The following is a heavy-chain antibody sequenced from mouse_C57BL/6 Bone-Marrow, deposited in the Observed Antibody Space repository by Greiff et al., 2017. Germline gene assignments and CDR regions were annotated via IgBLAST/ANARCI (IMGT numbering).Heavy chain of an antibody. Sequence: VTLKESGAELVRPGASVKLSCTASGFNIKDDYMHWVKQRPEQGLEWIGWIDPENGDTEYASKFQGKATITADTSSNTAYLQLSSLTSEDTAVYYCTTLTTVVADWGQGTTLTVSS. J-gene: IGHJ2*01. D-gene: IGHD1-1*01. CDR3: TTLTTVVAD. CDR1: GFNIKDDY. CDR2: IDPENGDT. V-gene: IGHV14-4*01.